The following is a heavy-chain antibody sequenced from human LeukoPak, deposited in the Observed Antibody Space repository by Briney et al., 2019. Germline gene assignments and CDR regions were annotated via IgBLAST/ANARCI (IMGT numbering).Heavy chain of an antibody. J-gene: IGHJ6*03. CDR3: ARGRTTAAGPRGKDYYYYYLDV. V-gene: IGHV4-34*01. CDR1: GGSFSGFY. CDR2: INHSGST. D-gene: IGHD6-13*01. Sequence: WETLSLTCAVYGGSFSGFYWSWIRKPPGKGLEWRGEINHSGSTNYNPSLTSRVPIPVDTSKSQFSLKLSSVPAADTAVYYCARGRTTAAGPRGKDYYYYYLDVWGKGTRVSVSS.